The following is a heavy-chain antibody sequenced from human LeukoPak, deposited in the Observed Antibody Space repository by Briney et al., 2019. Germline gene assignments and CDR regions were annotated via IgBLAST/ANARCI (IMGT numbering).Heavy chain of an antibody. V-gene: IGHV4-59*01. CDR3: ARSQQLIRTFDS. Sequence: SETLSLTRIVSGDAISPYYWNWIRQPPGKGLEWIGYIYYSGDTNYNPSLKSRVTMSVDTSKNQFSLKLSSVTAADTAVYYCARSQQLIRTFDSWGQGTLVTVSS. CDR1: GDAISPYY. CDR2: IYYSGDT. D-gene: IGHD6-13*01. J-gene: IGHJ4*02.